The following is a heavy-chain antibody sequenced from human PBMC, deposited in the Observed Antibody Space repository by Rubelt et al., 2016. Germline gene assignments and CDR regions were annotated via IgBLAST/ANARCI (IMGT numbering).Heavy chain of an antibody. CDR3: ARLGPGSTSHAFDI. J-gene: IGHJ3*02. CDR2: INHSGST. CDR1: GGSFSGYY. Sequence: QVQLQQWGAGLLKPSETLSLTCAVYGGSFSGYYWSWIRQPPGKGLEWIGEINHSGSTNYNPSLKSRVTISVDTSKNQFSLKLSSVTAADTALYYGARLGPGSTSHAFDIWGQGTMVTVSS. V-gene: IGHV4-34*01. D-gene: IGHD3-10*01.